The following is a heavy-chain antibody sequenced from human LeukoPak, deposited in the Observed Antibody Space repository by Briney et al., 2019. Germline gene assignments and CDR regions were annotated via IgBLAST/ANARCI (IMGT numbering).Heavy chain of an antibody. V-gene: IGHV6-1*01. CDR3: ARSLQYTGSWAFDY. J-gene: IGHJ4*02. CDR2: TYYRSKWSN. Sequence: SQTLSLTCAISGDSVSSNRAAWNWIRQSPSRGLEWLGRTYYRSKWSNDNAVSVKSRITITPDTSKNQFSLQLNSVTPEDTGVYYCARSLQYTGSWAFDYWGQGTLVTVSS. D-gene: IGHD6-13*01. CDR1: GDSVSSNRAA.